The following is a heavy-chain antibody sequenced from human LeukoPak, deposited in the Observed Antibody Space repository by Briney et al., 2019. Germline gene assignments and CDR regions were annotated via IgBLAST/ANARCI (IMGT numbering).Heavy chain of an antibody. V-gene: IGHV4-34*01. D-gene: IGHD6-19*01. Sequence: SETLSLTCAVYGGSFSGYYWSWIRQPPGKGLEWVGEINHSGSTNYNPSLKSRVTISVDTSKNQFSLKLSSVTAADTAMYYCARESTTVAGTFDYWGQGTLVTVSS. CDR2: INHSGST. CDR3: ARESTTVAGTFDY. J-gene: IGHJ4*02. CDR1: GGSFSGYY.